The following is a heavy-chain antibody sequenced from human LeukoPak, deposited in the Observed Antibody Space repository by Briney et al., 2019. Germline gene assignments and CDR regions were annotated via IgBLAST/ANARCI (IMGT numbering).Heavy chain of an antibody. Sequence: PGGSLRLSCTASGFSFSGSWMSWVRRLPGKGLEWLADMNPDGSTIVYVDSVRGRFTISRNNAKNSVYLQMDGLRAEDTAVYYCARDPLNGALDIWGQGTLVNVSS. J-gene: IGHJ3*02. V-gene: IGHV3-7*01. CDR2: MNPDGSTI. CDR1: GFSFSGSW. CDR3: ARDPLNGALDI.